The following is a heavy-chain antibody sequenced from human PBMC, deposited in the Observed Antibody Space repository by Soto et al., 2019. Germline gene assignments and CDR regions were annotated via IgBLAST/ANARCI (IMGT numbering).Heavy chain of an antibody. CDR1: GYSFTSYW. CDR3: ARQLGDGDYGAYFDY. J-gene: IGHJ4*02. D-gene: IGHD4-17*01. V-gene: IGHV5-51*01. CDR2: IYPGDSDT. Sequence: GESLKISCKGSGYSFTSYWIGWVRQMPGKGLEWMGIIYPGDSDTRYSPSFQGQVTISADKSISTAYLQWCSLKASDTAMYYCARQLGDGDYGAYFDYWGQGTLVTVSS.